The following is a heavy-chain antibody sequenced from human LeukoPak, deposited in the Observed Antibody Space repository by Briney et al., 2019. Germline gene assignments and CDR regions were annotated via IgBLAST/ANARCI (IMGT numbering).Heavy chain of an antibody. CDR3: ARDRSIAVALNWFDP. D-gene: IGHD6-19*01. Sequence: SETLSLTCAVYGGSFSGYYWSWIRQPPGKGLEWIGEINHSGSTNYNPSLKSRVTISVDTSKNQFSLKLSSVTAADTAVYYCARDRSIAVALNWFDPWGQGTLVTVSS. CDR1: GGSFSGYY. V-gene: IGHV4-34*01. CDR2: INHSGST. J-gene: IGHJ5*02.